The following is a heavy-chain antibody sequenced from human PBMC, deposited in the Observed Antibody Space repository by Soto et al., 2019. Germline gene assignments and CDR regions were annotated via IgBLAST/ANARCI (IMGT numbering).Heavy chain of an antibody. J-gene: IGHJ4*02. D-gene: IGHD5-18*01. CDR2: ISPSGGTT. Sequence: QVQLVQSGAEVKKPGASVKVSCKASGYTFTSYHMHWVRQAPGQGLEWMGIISPSGGTTRYAQKFQGRVTITRDTSTSTFYMELGSLRSEETDVYYCARGGTALERACDYWGQGALVTVSS. V-gene: IGHV1-46*03. CDR1: GYTFTSYH. CDR3: ARGGTALERACDY.